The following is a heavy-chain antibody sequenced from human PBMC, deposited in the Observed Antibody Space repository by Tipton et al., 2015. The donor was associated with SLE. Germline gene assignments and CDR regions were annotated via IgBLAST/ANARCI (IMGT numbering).Heavy chain of an antibody. CDR3: ARVLGAYGNYYYYYMDV. Sequence: TLSLTCTVSGGSISSSSYYWGWIRQPPGKGLEWIGSIYYSGSTYYNPSLRSRVTISLDTSKNQFSLKVTSVTAADTAVYYCARVLGAYGNYYYYYMDVWGKGTTVTISS. V-gene: IGHV4-39*07. J-gene: IGHJ6*03. CDR2: IYYSGST. D-gene: IGHD3-16*01. CDR1: GGSISSSSYY.